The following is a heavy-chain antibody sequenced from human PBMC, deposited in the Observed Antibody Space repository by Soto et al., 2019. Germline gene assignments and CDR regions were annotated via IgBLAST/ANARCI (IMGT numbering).Heavy chain of an antibody. Sequence: SETLSLTCAVSGCSISSSNWRSWVRQAPGKGLEWIGEIYHSGSTNYNPPLKSRVTISVDKSKNQFPLKLSSVTAADTAVYYCARVTDGDYDYWGHGTLVTVSX. D-gene: IGHD4-17*01. V-gene: IGHV4-4*02. CDR2: IYHSGST. J-gene: IGHJ4*01. CDR1: GCSISSSNW. CDR3: ARVTDGDYDY.